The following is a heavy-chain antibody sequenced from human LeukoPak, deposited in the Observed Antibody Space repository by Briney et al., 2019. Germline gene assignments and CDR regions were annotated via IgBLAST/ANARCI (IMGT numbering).Heavy chain of an antibody. Sequence: SETLSLTCAVYGRSLSGYYWSWIRQPPGKGLEWIGEINHSGSTNYNPSLKSRVTISLDTSKNQFSLKLSSVTAADTAVYYCARAWGSSWSFDYWGQGTLVTVSS. D-gene: IGHD6-13*01. V-gene: IGHV4-34*01. CDR2: INHSGST. CDR3: ARAWGSSWSFDY. J-gene: IGHJ4*02. CDR1: GRSLSGYY.